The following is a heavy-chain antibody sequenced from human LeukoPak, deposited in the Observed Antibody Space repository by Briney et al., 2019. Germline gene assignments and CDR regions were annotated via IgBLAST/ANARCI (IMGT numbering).Heavy chain of an antibody. CDR2: INHSGST. Sequence: SETLSLTCAVYGGSFSGYYWSWIRQPPGKGLEWIGEINHSGSTNYNPSLKSRVTISVDTSKNQFSLKLSSVTAADTAVYYCARPRDSSGYYGAFDIWGQGTMVTVSS. V-gene: IGHV4-34*01. D-gene: IGHD3-22*01. CDR1: GGSFSGYY. J-gene: IGHJ3*02. CDR3: ARPRDSSGYYGAFDI.